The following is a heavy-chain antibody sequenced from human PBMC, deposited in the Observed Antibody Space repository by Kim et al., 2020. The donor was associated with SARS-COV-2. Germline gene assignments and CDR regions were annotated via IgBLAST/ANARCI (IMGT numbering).Heavy chain of an antibody. J-gene: IGHJ5*02. CDR1: GGSVSSGSYY. CDR2: IYYSGST. Sequence: SETLSLTCTVSGGSVSSGSYYWSWIRQPPGKGLEWIGYIYYSGSTNYNPSLKSRVTISVDTSKNQFSLKLSSVTAADTAVYYCARGLKGYYGSRFDPWGQGTLVTVSS. V-gene: IGHV4-61*01. D-gene: IGHD3-10*01. CDR3: ARGLKGYYGSRFDP.